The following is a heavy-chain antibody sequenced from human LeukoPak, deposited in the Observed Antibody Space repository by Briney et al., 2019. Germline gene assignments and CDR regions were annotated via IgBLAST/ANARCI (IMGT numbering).Heavy chain of an antibody. CDR3: ARDAPMITFGGVIVTDY. CDR2: ISAYNGNT. V-gene: IGHV1-18*04. Sequence: GASVTVSCKASGYTFTSYGISWVRQAPGQGLEWMGWISAYNGNTNYAQKLQGRVTMTTDTSTSTAYMELRSLRSDDTAVYYCARDAPMITFGGVIVTDYWGQGTLVTVSS. J-gene: IGHJ4*02. D-gene: IGHD3-16*02. CDR1: GYTFTSYG.